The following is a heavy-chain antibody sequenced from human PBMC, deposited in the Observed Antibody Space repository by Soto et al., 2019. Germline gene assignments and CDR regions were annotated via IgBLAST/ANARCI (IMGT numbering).Heavy chain of an antibody. D-gene: IGHD2-15*01. J-gene: IGHJ6*03. CDR2: ISAYNGNT. CDR1: GYTFTSNG. Sequence: QVQLVQSGAEVKKPGASVKVSCKASGYTFTSNGISWVRQAPGQGLEWMGWISAYNGNTNYAQKLQGRVTMTTDTSTSTAYMELRSLRSDDTAVYYCARAPGIYCSGGSCYQLPPYYMDVWGKGTTVTVSS. V-gene: IGHV1-18*01. CDR3: ARAPGIYCSGGSCYQLPPYYMDV.